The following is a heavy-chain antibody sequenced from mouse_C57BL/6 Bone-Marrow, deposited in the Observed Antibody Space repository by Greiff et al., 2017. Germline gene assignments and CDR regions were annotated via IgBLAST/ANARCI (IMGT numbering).Heavy chain of an antibody. Sequence: QVQLQQPGAELVMPGASVQLSCTASGYTFTSYWMHWVKQRPGQGLEWIGEIDPSDSYTNYNQKFKGKSTLTVDKSSSTAYMQLSSLTSDDSAVYYCTRDGNYVRFFAYWGQGTLVTVSA. CDR2: IDPSDSYT. CDR1: GYTFTSYW. D-gene: IGHD2-1*01. V-gene: IGHV1-69*01. CDR3: TRDGNYVRFFAY. J-gene: IGHJ3*01.